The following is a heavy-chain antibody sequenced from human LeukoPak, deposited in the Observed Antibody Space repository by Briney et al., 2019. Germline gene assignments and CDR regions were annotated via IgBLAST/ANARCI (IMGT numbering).Heavy chain of an antibody. CDR1: GYTFTGYY. J-gene: IGHJ4*02. V-gene: IGHV1-2*02. D-gene: IGHD3-10*01. Sequence: ASVKVSCKASGYTFTGYYMHWVRQAPGQGLEWMGWINPNSGGTNYAQKFQGRDTMTRDTSISTAYMELSRLRSDDTAVYYCARDLITMVRGSVGYWGQGTLVTVSS. CDR2: INPNSGGT. CDR3: ARDLITMVRGSVGY.